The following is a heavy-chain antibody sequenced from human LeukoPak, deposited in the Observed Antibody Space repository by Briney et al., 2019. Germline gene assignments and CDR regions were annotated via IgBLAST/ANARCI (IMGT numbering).Heavy chain of an antibody. CDR3: ARQNEQWLVPYDAFDI. CDR1: GYTFTSYD. J-gene: IGHJ3*02. V-gene: IGHV1-8*03. D-gene: IGHD6-19*01. Sequence: GASVKVSCKASGYTFTSYDINWVRQATGQGLEWMGWMNPNSGNTGYAQKFQGRVTITRNTSISTAYMELSSLRSEDTAVYYCARQNEQWLVPYDAFDIWGQGTMVTVSS. CDR2: MNPNSGNT.